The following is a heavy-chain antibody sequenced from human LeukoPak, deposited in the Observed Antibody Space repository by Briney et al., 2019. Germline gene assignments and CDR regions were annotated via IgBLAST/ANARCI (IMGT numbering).Heavy chain of an antibody. Sequence: GGSLRLSCAASGFXFSSYWMHWLRQEPRKRLVWVSRISTDGSSRSYADSVKGRFTISRDNGKNTLYLQMNSLRAEDTAVYYCASYLTSIPSGMDVWGQGATVTVSS. CDR2: ISTDGSSR. D-gene: IGHD2/OR15-2a*01. CDR3: ASYLTSIPSGMDV. V-gene: IGHV3-74*01. J-gene: IGHJ6*02. CDR1: GFXFSSYW.